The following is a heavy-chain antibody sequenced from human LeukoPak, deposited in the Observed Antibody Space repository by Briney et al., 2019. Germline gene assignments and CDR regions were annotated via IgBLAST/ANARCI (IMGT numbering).Heavy chain of an antibody. D-gene: IGHD2-2*01. V-gene: IGHV4-39*07. CDR1: GGSISSSLYY. CDR3: ARATQYCSSTSCYDDAFDI. CDR2: IYYSGST. J-gene: IGHJ3*02. Sequence: PSETLSLTCTVSGGSISSSLYYWGWIRQPPGKGLEWIGNIYYSGSTNYNPSLKSRVTISVDTSKNQFSLKLSSVTAADTAVYYCARATQYCSSTSCYDDAFDIWGQGTMVTVSS.